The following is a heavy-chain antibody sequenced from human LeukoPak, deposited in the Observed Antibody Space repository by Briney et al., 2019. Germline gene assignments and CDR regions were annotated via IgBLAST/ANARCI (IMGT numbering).Heavy chain of an antibody. V-gene: IGHV4-34*01. CDR1: GGSFIGYY. CDR2: INHSGST. CDR3: ARGGPRRYDSSGYYRGPKTKSHWFDP. D-gene: IGHD3-22*01. J-gene: IGHJ5*02. Sequence: PSETLSLTCAVYGGSFIGYYWSWVRQPPGKGLEWIGEINHSGSTNYNPSLKSRVTISVDASKNQLSLKLSSVAAADTAVYYCARGGPRRYDSSGYYRGPKTKSHWFDPWGQGTLVTVSS.